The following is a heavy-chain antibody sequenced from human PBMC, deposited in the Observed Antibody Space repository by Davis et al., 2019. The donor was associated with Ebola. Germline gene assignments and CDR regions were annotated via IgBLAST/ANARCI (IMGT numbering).Heavy chain of an antibody. CDR3: AKEGAYGSGNGTRYYYYYYGMDV. V-gene: IGHV3-33*06. J-gene: IGHJ6*02. CDR2: IWYDGSNK. D-gene: IGHD3-10*01. Sequence: PGGSLRLSCAASGFTFSSYGMHWVRQAPGKGLEWVAVIWYDGSNKYYADSVKGRFTISRDNSKNTLYLQMNSLRAEDTAVYYCAKEGAYGSGNGTRYYYYYYGMDVWGQGTTVTVSS. CDR1: GFTFSSYG.